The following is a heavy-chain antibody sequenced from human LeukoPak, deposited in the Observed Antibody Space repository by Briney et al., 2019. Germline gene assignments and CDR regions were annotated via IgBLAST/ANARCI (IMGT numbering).Heavy chain of an antibody. V-gene: IGHV3-30*02. J-gene: IGHJ6*02. D-gene: IGHD2/OR15-2a*01. CDR3: AKNLYPDYFNYGMDV. Sequence: GGSLRLSCAASGFTFSSYGMHWVRQAPGKGLEWVAFIRYDGSNKYYADSVKGRFTISRDNSKNTLYLQMNSLRAEDTAVYYCAKNLYPDYFNYGMDVWGQGTTVTVSS. CDR2: IRYDGSNK. CDR1: GFTFSSYG.